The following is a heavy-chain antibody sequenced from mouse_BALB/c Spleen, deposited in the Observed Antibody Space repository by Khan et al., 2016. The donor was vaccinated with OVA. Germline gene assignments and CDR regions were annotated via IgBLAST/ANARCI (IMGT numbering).Heavy chain of an antibody. Sequence: QIQLVQSGPELKKPGETVKISCKASGYTFTNYGMNWVQQSPGKALKWMGWINTYTGEPTYADDFKGRFAFSLETSASTAYLQINNLTTEDTATYFCARPPYFSSTLDHWGQGTSVTVSS. J-gene: IGHJ4*01. D-gene: IGHD2-1*01. CDR2: INTYTGEP. V-gene: IGHV9-3-1*01. CDR3: ARPPYFSSTLDH. CDR1: GYTFTNYG.